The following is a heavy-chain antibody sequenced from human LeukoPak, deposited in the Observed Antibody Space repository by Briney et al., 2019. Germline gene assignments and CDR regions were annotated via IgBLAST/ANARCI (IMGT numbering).Heavy chain of an antibody. Sequence: SEALSVTCAVYGDSFSGYFWCWGRQPPGERLWWVGEINHSGSTKYNPSLKSRVAISVDTSTNQSSLMLSSVTAADTAVYYCSRGTEGLAGPYYFDYWGQGTLVTVSS. J-gene: IGHJ4*02. CDR2: INHSGST. D-gene: IGHD6-13*01. CDR1: GDSFSGYF. V-gene: IGHV4-34*01. CDR3: SRGTEGLAGPYYFDY.